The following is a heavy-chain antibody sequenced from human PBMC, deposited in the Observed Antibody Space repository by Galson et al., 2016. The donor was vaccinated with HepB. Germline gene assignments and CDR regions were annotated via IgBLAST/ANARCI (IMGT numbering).Heavy chain of an antibody. D-gene: IGHD3-10*01. CDR1: GFSLSNYG. Sequence: SLRLSCAASGFSLSNYGMNWVRQAPGQGLEWLSSISGSTSSINYADSVKGRFTISKDDATNSLYLQLNSLRAEDTAVYYCARDRFGSLFPPFDPWGQGTLVVVSS. J-gene: IGHJ5*02. CDR3: ARDRFGSLFPPFDP. CDR2: ISGSTSSI. V-gene: IGHV3-21*01.